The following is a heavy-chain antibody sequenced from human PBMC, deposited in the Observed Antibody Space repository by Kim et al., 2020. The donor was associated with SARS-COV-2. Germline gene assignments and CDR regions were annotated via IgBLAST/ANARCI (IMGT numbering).Heavy chain of an antibody. Sequence: SETLSLTCTVSGGSISSGGYYWSWIRQHPGKGLEWIGYIYYSGSTYYNPSLKSRVTISVDTSKNQFSLKLSSVTAADTAVYYCARFSTYDFWSGHDPYGMDVWGQGTTVTVSS. V-gene: IGHV4-31*03. CDR1: GGSISSGGYY. J-gene: IGHJ6*02. CDR3: ARFSTYDFWSGHDPYGMDV. CDR2: IYYSGST. D-gene: IGHD3-3*01.